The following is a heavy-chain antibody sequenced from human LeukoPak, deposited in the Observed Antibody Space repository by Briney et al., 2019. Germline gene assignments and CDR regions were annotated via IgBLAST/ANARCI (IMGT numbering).Heavy chain of an antibody. V-gene: IGHV3-48*01. J-gene: IGHJ4*02. Sequence: GGSLRLSCAASGFTFSSYSMNWVRQAPGKGLEWVSYISSSSSTIYYADSVKGRFTISRDNSKNTLYLQMNSLRAEDTAVYYCAKGRPGLDTMIVVALDYWGQGTLVTVSS. CDR1: GFTFSSYS. CDR2: ISSSSSTI. D-gene: IGHD3-22*01. CDR3: AKGRPGLDTMIVVALDY.